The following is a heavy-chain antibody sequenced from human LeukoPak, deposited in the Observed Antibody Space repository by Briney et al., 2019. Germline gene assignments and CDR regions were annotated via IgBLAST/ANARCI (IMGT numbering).Heavy chain of an antibody. V-gene: IGHV3-30-3*01. CDR3: AREVIVGATSPPLFDY. CDR1: GFTFSSYA. Sequence: LAGGSLRLSCAAFGFTFSSYAMHWVRQAPGKGLEWVAVISYDGSNKYYADSVKGRFTISRDNSKNTLYLQMNSLRAEDTAVHYCAREVIVGATSPPLFDYWGQGTLVTVSS. J-gene: IGHJ4*02. CDR2: ISYDGSNK. D-gene: IGHD1-26*01.